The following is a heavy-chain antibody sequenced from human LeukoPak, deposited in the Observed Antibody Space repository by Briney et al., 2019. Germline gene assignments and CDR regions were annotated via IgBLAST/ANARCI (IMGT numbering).Heavy chain of an antibody. Sequence: KPLETLSLTCTVSGGSLSGHYWSWIRQPPGKRLEWIGYVSYTGRTKYNPSLQSRVTISIDTSKSQFSLKLTSVTSADTAVYSCARLLDKDISGDPDTFDVWGQGTTVIVSS. CDR3: ARLLDKDISGDPDTFDV. D-gene: IGHD3-22*01. J-gene: IGHJ3*01. CDR1: GGSLSGHY. V-gene: IGHV4-59*11. CDR2: VSYTGRT.